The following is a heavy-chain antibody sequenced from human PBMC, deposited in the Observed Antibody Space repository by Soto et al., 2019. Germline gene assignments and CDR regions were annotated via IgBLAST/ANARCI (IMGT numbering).Heavy chain of an antibody. CDR2: ISGSGGST. CDR1: GFTFSSYA. Sequence: EVQLLESGGGLVQPGGSLRLSCAASGFTFSSYAMSWVRQAPGKGLEWVSAISGSGGSTYYADSVRGRFTISRDNSKNKLYLQMNSLRAEDTAVYYCAKDNGYYYDSSGYPLTDAFDIWGEGTMVTVSS. V-gene: IGHV3-23*01. CDR3: AKDNGYYYDSSGYPLTDAFDI. D-gene: IGHD3-22*01. J-gene: IGHJ3*02.